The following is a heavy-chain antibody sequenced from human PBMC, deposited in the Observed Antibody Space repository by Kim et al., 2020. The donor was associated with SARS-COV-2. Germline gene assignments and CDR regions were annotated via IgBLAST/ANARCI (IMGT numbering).Heavy chain of an antibody. CDR2: IIPIFGTA. V-gene: IGHV1-69*13. Sequence: SVKVSCKASGGTFSSYAISWVRQAPGQGLEWMGGIIPIFGTANYAQKFQGRVTITADESTSTAYMELSSLRSEDTAVYYCARTPITMIVVVTRGSLGVAFDIWGQGTMVTVSS. CDR1: GGTFSSYA. CDR3: ARTPITMIVVVTRGSLGVAFDI. D-gene: IGHD3-22*01. J-gene: IGHJ3*02.